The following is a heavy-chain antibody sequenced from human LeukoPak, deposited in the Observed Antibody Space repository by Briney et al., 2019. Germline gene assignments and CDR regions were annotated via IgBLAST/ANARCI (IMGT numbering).Heavy chain of an antibody. CDR1: GGSISSSNW. Sequence: PSETLSLTCAVSGGSISSSNWWSWVRQPPGKGLEWIGEIYHSGSTNYNPSLKSRVTISVDKSKNQFSLKLSSVTAADTAVYYCARIPTGARIVAAYDDYWGQGTLVTVSS. CDR3: ARIPTGARIVAAYDDY. J-gene: IGHJ4*02. D-gene: IGHD6-13*01. CDR2: IYHSGST. V-gene: IGHV4-4*02.